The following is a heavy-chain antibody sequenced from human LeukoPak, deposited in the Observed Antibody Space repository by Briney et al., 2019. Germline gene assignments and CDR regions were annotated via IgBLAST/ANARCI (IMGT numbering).Heavy chain of an antibody. D-gene: IGHD2-2*01. CDR2: ICSGGST. V-gene: IGHV3-66*01. CDR1: GFTVSSNY. J-gene: IGHJ4*02. Sequence: GGSLRLSCAASGFTVSSNYMSWVRQAPGKGLEWVSVICSGGSTYYADSVKGRFTISRDNSKNTLYLQMNSLRAEDTAVYYCARDLGRGCSSTSCSNDYWGQGTLVTVSS. CDR3: ARDLGRGCSSTSCSNDY.